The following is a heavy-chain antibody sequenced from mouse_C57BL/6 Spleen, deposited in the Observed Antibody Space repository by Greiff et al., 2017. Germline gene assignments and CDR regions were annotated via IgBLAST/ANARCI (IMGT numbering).Heavy chain of an antibody. CDR1: GYAFSSSW. CDR3: ARGGAITTVVAEGIAY. D-gene: IGHD1-1*01. V-gene: IGHV1-82*01. Sequence: VQLQQSGPELVKPGASVKISCKASGYAFSSSWMNWVKQRPGKGLEWIGRIYPGDGDTNYNGKFKGKATLTADKTSSTAYMQLSSLTSEDSAVYFCARGGAITTVVAEGIAYWGQGTLVTVSA. CDR2: IYPGDGDT. J-gene: IGHJ3*01.